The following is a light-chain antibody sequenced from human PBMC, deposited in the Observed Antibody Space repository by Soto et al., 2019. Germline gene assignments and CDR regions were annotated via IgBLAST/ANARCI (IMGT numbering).Light chain of an antibody. CDR3: QQSYSTLQRT. CDR2: AAS. V-gene: IGKV1-39*01. CDR1: QSISSY. J-gene: IGKJ1*01. Sequence: DIQMTQSPSSLSASVGDRVTITCRASQSISSYLNWYQQKPGKAPKLLIYAASSLQSGVPSRFSGSGSGTDFTLTISSLQPEDFATYYCQQSYSTLQRTFGQGTKMDIK.